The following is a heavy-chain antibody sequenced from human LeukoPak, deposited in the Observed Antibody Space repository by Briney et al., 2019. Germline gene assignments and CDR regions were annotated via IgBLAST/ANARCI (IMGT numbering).Heavy chain of an antibody. J-gene: IGHJ4*02. V-gene: IGHV3-23*01. D-gene: IGHD3-22*01. CDR2: ISGSGGST. CDR1: GFTFSSYA. Sequence: GGSLRLSWAASGFTFSSYAMSWVRQAPGKGLEWVSAISGSGGSTYYADPVKGRFTISRDNSKNTLYLQMNSLRAEDTAVYYCAKGTHYYDSSGYYANYWGQGTLVTVSS. CDR3: AKGTHYYDSSGYYANY.